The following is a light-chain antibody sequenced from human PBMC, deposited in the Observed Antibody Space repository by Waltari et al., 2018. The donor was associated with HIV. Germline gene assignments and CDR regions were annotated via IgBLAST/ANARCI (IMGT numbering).Light chain of an antibody. CDR2: WAS. Sequence: DIVMTQSPDSLAVSLGERATINCKSSQSVLYSSNNKNYLAWYQQKPGQPPKLLIYWASTRESGVPDRFSGSGSGTDFTLTISSLQAEDVAVYYCQQYYSTPGTFGQGTKLE. V-gene: IGKV4-1*01. J-gene: IGKJ2*01. CDR3: QQYYSTPGT. CDR1: QSVLYSSNNKNY.